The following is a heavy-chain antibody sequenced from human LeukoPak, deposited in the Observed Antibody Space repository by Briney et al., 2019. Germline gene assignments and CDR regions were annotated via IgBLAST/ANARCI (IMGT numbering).Heavy chain of an antibody. Sequence: PSETLSLTRTVSGGSISSSSYYWGWIRQPPGKGLEWIGSIYYSGSTYYNPSLKSRVTISVDTSKNQFSLKLSSVTAADTAVYYCARHNDYGDYSTPSDYWGQGTLVTVSS. J-gene: IGHJ4*02. V-gene: IGHV4-39*01. CDR3: ARHNDYGDYSTPSDY. CDR1: GGSISSSSYY. D-gene: IGHD4-17*01. CDR2: IYYSGST.